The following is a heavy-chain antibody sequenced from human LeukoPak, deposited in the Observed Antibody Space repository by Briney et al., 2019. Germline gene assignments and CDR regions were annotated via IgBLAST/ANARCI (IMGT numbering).Heavy chain of an antibody. Sequence: GGSLRLSCAASGFTFSSYAMHWVRQAPGKGLEWVAVISHDGSNKYYADSVKGRFTISRDNSKNTLYLQMNSLRAEDTAVYYCARDRVSQVGAPLGYFDYWGQGTLVTVSS. CDR1: GFTFSSYA. D-gene: IGHD1-26*01. CDR2: ISHDGSNK. CDR3: ARDRVSQVGAPLGYFDY. V-gene: IGHV3-30-3*01. J-gene: IGHJ4*02.